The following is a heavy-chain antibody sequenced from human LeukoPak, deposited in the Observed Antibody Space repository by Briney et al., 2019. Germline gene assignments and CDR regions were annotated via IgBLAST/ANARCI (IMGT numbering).Heavy chain of an antibody. CDR3: ARTAPTVTSSSDL. J-gene: IGHJ2*01. CDR1: GFTVSSNP. D-gene: IGHD4-17*01. Sequence: PGGSLRLSCAASGFTVSSNPMSWVRQVPGKGLEWVSVIYSAGRSFYADSVKGRFTVSTDNSKNTLYLQMSSLRAEDTALYYCARTAPTVTSSSDLWGRGTLVTVSS. V-gene: IGHV3-53*01. CDR2: IYSAGRS.